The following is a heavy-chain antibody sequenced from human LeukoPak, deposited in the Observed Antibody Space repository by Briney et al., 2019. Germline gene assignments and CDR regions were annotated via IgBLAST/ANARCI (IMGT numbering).Heavy chain of an antibody. CDR3: ARGTVSSGYPADY. CDR1: GGTFSSYA. J-gene: IGHJ4*02. CDR2: IIPIFGTA. D-gene: IGHD3-22*01. V-gene: IGHV1-69*13. Sequence: SVKVSRKASGGTFSSYAISWVRQAPGQGLEWMGGIIPIFGTANYAQKFQGRVTITADESTSTAYMELSSLRSEDTAVYYCARGTVSSGYPADYWGQGTLVTVSS.